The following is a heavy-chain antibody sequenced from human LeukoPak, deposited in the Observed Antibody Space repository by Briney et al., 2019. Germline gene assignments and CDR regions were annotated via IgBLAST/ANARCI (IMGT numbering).Heavy chain of an antibody. D-gene: IGHD6-19*01. CDR3: ASGHIAVAAP. CDR1: GYTFTGYY. J-gene: IGHJ5*02. CDR2: INPNSGGT. Sequence: PGESLKISCKGSGYTFTGYYMHWVRQAPGQGPEWMGRINPNSGGTNYAQKFQGRVTMTRDTSISTAYMELSRLRSDDTAVYYCASGHIAVAAPWGQGTLVTVSS. V-gene: IGHV1-2*06.